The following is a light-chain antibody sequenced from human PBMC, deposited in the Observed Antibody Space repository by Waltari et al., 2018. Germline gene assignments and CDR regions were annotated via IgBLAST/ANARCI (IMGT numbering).Light chain of an antibody. CDR2: QDS. J-gene: IGLJ1*01. CDR3: YSTTDNNLGV. Sequence: SSELTQPSSVSVSPGQTARITCSGDMLPKKYTRWFQQKPGQAPVLVLYQDSARPSGIPELFSGSSSGTTVTLTISGAQVEDEADYYCYSTTDNNLGVFGPGTRVTVL. CDR1: MLPKKY. V-gene: IGLV3-27*01.